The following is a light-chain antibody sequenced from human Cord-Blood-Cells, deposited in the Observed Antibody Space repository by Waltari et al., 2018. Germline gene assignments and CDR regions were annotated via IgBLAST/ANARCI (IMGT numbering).Light chain of an antibody. V-gene: IGLV2-14*01. Sequence: QSALTQPASVSGSPGQSITISCTATSSDVGGYNYVSWYQQHPGKAPKLMIYDVSKRPSGVSNRFSRSKSGNTASLTISGLQAEDEADYYCSSYTSSSTWVFGGGTKLTVL. J-gene: IGLJ3*02. CDR2: DVS. CDR3: SSYTSSSTWV. CDR1: SSDVGGYNY.